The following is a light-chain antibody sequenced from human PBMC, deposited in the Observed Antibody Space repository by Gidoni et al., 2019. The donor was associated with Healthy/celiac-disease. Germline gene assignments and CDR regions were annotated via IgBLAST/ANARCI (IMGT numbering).Light chain of an antibody. CDR2: GAS. CDR1: QSVSSN. Sequence: EIVMTQSPATLSVSPGERATLSCRASQSVSSNLAWYQQKPGQAPRLLIYGASTRATGIPARFSGSGSGTEFTLTISSLQSEDFAVYYCQQYKRGTFGQGTKLEIK. CDR3: QQYKRGT. V-gene: IGKV3-15*01. J-gene: IGKJ2*02.